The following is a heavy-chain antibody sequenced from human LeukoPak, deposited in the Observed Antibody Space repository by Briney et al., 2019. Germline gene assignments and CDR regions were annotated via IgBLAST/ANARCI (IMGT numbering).Heavy chain of an antibody. CDR2: ISGSGGST. CDR1: EFTFSSYA. D-gene: IGHD6-13*01. CDR3: AKNARNLAAAGSFDY. Sequence: GGSLRLSCAGSEFTFSSYAMSWVRQAPGKGLEWVSAISGSGGSTYYADSVKGRFTISRDNSKNTLYLQMNSLRAEDTAVYYCAKNARNLAAAGSFDYWGQGTLVTVSS. J-gene: IGHJ4*02. V-gene: IGHV3-23*01.